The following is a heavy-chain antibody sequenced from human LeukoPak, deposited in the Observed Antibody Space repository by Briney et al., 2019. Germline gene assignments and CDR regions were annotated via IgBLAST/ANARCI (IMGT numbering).Heavy chain of an antibody. CDR2: ISYDGSNK. J-gene: IGHJ4*02. D-gene: IGHD4-17*01. CDR3: ARDDPYGDYIDY. Sequence: GGSLRLSCSASGFTFSSYAMHWVRQAPGKGLECVAVISYDGSNKYYADSVKGRFTISRDNSKNTLYLQMNSLRAEDTAVYYCARDDPYGDYIDYWGQGTLVTVSS. V-gene: IGHV3-30*04. CDR1: GFTFSSYA.